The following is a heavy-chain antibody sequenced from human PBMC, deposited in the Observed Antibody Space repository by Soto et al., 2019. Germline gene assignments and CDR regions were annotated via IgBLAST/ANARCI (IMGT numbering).Heavy chain of an antibody. J-gene: IGHJ6*02. CDR1: GFTFEDYA. CDR2: ISWNGDLL. D-gene: IGHD4-17*01. Sequence: QLVESGGTLVQTGGSLRLSCGGSGFTFEDYAMYWVRQPPGKGLEWVSGISWNGDLLGYADSVRGRFIISRDDVKKTLYLQMKSLRNDDTALYYCAKSKYGDYPLMDVWGRGTTVAVS. V-gene: IGHV3-9*01. CDR3: AKSKYGDYPLMDV.